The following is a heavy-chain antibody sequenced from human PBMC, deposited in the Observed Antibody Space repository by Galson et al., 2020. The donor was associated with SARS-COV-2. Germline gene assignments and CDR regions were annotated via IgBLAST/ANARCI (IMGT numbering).Heavy chain of an antibody. Sequence: ASVKVSCKASGYTFTGYYMHWVRQAPGQGREGMGWINPNSVGTHYAQKFQGRVTKTRDTSISTAYMELSRLRSDDTAVYYCVSPYDGAFDAFDIWGQGTMVTVSS. V-gene: IGHV1-2*02. D-gene: IGHD1-26*01. CDR1: GYTFTGYY. J-gene: IGHJ3*02. CDR2: INPNSVGT. CDR3: VSPYDGAFDAFDI.